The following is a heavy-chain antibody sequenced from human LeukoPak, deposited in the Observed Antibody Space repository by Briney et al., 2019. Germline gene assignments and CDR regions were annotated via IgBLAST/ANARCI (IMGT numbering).Heavy chain of an antibody. CDR3: AKGILWFGELDWFDP. J-gene: IGHJ5*02. CDR1: GFTFSSYA. D-gene: IGHD3-10*01. V-gene: IGHV3-23*01. Sequence: GGTLRLSCAASGFTFSSYAMSWVRQAPGKGLEWVSAISGSGGSTYYADSVKGRFTISRDNSKNTLYLQMNSLRAEDTAVYYCAKGILWFGELDWFDPWGQGTLVTVSS. CDR2: ISGSGGST.